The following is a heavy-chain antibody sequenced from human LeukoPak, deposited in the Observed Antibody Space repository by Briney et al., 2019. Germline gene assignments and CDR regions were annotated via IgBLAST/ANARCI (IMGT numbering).Heavy chain of an antibody. V-gene: IGHV1-18*01. CDR1: GYTFTNYG. CDR3: ARVLLGGNYYDSSGGHNWFDP. CDR2: ISANNGNR. Sequence: VASVKVSCKASGYTFTNYGISWVRQAPGQGLEWMGWISANNGNRNYALKLQDRVSMTTDTSTSTAYMELRSLRSDDTAVYYCARVLLGGNYYDSSGGHNWFDPWGQGTLVTVSS. J-gene: IGHJ5*02. D-gene: IGHD3-22*01.